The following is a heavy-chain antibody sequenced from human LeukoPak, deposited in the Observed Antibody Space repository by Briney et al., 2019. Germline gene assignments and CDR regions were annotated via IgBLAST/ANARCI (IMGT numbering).Heavy chain of an antibody. CDR3: ARGAYGAYYFDY. D-gene: IGHD4-17*01. V-gene: IGHV3-21*01. J-gene: IGHJ4*02. Sequence: GGSLRLSCAASGFTFSSYSMNWVRQAPGKGLEWVSSISSSSSYIYYADSVKGRFTISRDNAKNTLYLQMNSLRAEDTAVYYCARGAYGAYYFDYWGQGTLVTVSS. CDR2: ISSSSSYI. CDR1: GFTFSSYS.